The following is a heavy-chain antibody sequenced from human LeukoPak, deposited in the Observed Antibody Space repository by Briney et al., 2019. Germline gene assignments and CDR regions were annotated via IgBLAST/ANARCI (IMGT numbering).Heavy chain of an antibody. J-gene: IGHJ5*02. D-gene: IGHD3-10*01. Sequence: GGSLRLSCAASGFTFSSYGMHWVRQAPGKGLEWVAVIWYDGSNKYYADSVKGRFTISRDNSKNTLYLQMNSLRAEDTAVYYCARDRTDGSGRIFDPWGQETLVTVSS. CDR3: ARDRTDGSGRIFDP. CDR1: GFTFSSYG. V-gene: IGHV3-33*01. CDR2: IWYDGSNK.